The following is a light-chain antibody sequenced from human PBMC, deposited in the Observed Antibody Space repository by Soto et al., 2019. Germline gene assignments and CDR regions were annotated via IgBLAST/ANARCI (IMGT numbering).Light chain of an antibody. V-gene: IGKV4-1*01. CDR1: QTVLYSSNNKNY. Sequence: DIVMTQSPDSLAVSLGERATFNCKSSQTVLYSSNNKNYLAWFQQKPGQPPKLLIYWASTRESGVPDRFSGSGSWTDFSLTISSLQAEDVAVYYCQQYYSTPYTFGQGTKLEIK. J-gene: IGKJ2*01. CDR2: WAS. CDR3: QQYYSTPYT.